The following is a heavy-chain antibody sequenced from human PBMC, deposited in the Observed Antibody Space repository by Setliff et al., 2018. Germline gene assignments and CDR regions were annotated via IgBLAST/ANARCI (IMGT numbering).Heavy chain of an antibody. CDR3: ARIPITMVRGVARENYYYSGMDF. D-gene: IGHD3-10*01. CDR1: GFTFSSYW. J-gene: IGHJ6*02. Sequence: PGGSLRLSCAASGFTFSSYWMSWVRQVPGKGLEWVANIKQDGSEKYSVDSVKGRFTISRDNSKNSRYLKMNSLRAEDTAVYYCARIPITMVRGVARENYYYSGMDFWGQGTTVTASS. CDR2: IKQDGSEK. V-gene: IGHV3-7*01.